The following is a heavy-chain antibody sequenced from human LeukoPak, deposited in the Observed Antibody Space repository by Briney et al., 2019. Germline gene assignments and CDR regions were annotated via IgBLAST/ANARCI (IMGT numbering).Heavy chain of an antibody. D-gene: IGHD3-10*01. CDR2: IYYSGST. J-gene: IGHJ4*02. V-gene: IGHV4-59*08. CDR3: ARQVYCYGSGSNY. Sequence: SETLSLTCTVSGGSISTYYWSWIRQPRGKGLEWIGYIYYSGSTNYNPSLKSRVTISLATSKNQFSLKLSSVTAADTAVYYCARQVYCYGSGSNYWGQGTLVTVSS. CDR1: GGSISTYY.